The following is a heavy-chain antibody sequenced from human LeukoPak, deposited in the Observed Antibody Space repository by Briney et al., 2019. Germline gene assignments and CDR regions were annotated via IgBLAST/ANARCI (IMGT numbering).Heavy chain of an antibody. D-gene: IGHD6-19*01. CDR3: VGGIGWQPDY. CDR1: PGITFSDYW. V-gene: IGHV3-7*03. J-gene: IGHJ4*02. Sequence: GGSLRLSCAASPGITFSDYWMNWVRQAPGKGLEWVAIIRQDGRETLYLDSVRGRYTISRDNTKSSVYLEINSLRAEDTAVYYCVGGIGWQPDYWGQGTLVTVSS. CDR2: IRQDGRET.